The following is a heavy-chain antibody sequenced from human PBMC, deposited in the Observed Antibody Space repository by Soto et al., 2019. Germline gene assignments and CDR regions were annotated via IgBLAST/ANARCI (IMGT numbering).Heavy chain of an antibody. Sequence: QVQLVQSGAEVKKPGASIKVSCKASGYMFTSYGINWVRQAPGQGPEWMGWISTYNGNTNYAQKHQGRVTMTTDTTTSTAYLELKTLRSDDTAVYYGARDLGIAVAGLFQYWGQGTLVIVSS. J-gene: IGHJ1*01. CDR1: GYMFTSYG. CDR2: ISTYNGNT. CDR3: ARDLGIAVAGLFQY. V-gene: IGHV1-18*01. D-gene: IGHD6-19*01.